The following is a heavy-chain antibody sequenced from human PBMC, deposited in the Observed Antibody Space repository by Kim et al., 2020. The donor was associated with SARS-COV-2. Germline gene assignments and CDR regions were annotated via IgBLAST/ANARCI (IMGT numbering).Heavy chain of an antibody. V-gene: IGHV4-34*01. CDR3: ASPIVYGH. D-gene: IGHD4-17*01. CDR2: SGST. J-gene: IGHJ1*01. Sequence: SGSTNCSPSLKSRVTISVDTSKNQFSLKLSSVTAAGTAVYYCASPIVYGHWGQGTLVTVSS.